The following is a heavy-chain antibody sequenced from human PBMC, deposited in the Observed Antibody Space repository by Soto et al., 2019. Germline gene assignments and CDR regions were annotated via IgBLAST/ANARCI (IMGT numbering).Heavy chain of an antibody. V-gene: IGHV4-39*01. CDR1: GASISRTDFH. D-gene: IGHD3-10*01. CDR3: ARRGSGHTFDY. J-gene: IGHJ4*02. Sequence: QLQLQESGPGLVKPSETLSLTCAVSGASISRTDFHWGWIRQPPGQGLEWIGSIYEGETTFYNSSLKVRVTISADTSNNHFSLKLSSVTSADTAVYYCARRGSGHTFDYWCQGTLVTVSS. CDR2: IYEGETT.